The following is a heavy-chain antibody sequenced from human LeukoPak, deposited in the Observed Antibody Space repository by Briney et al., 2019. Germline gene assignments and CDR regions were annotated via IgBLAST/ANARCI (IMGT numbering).Heavy chain of an antibody. D-gene: IGHD3-22*01. J-gene: IGHJ3*02. Sequence: GGSLRLSCAASGFTFSSYAMSWVRQAPGKGLEWVSAISGSGGSTYYADSVKGRFTISRDNSKNTLYLQMNSLRAEDTAVYYCAKLPTMIVVVITHDDAFDIWGQGTMVTVSS. CDR2: ISGSGGST. CDR1: GFTFSSYA. CDR3: AKLPTMIVVVITHDDAFDI. V-gene: IGHV3-23*01.